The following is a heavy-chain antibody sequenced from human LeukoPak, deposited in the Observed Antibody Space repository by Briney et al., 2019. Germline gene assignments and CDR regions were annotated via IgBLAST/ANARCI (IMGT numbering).Heavy chain of an antibody. Sequence: PGGSLRLSCAASGFTFSDYYMNWIRQAPGKGLEWVSYISSSSSYTNYADSVKGRFTISRDNAKNSLYLQMNRLRAEDTAVYYWARDGGVCRGGSCYFEAFDIWGQGTMVTVSS. J-gene: IGHJ3*02. CDR3: ARDGGVCRGGSCYFEAFDI. V-gene: IGHV3-11*06. D-gene: IGHD2-15*01. CDR2: ISSSSSYT. CDR1: GFTFSDYY.